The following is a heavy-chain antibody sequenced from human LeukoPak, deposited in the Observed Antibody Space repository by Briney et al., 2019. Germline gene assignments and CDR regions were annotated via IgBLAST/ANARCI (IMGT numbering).Heavy chain of an antibody. CDR2: IVVDSGNT. D-gene: IGHD6-19*01. Sequence: SVKVSCKASGGTFSSHAINWVRQARGQRLEWIGWIVVDSGNTNYAQKFQERVTITRDMSTGTAYMELSSLRSEDTAMYYCAAGSSGWYVDYWGQGALVTVSS. CDR3: AAGSSGWYVDY. CDR1: GGTFSSHA. V-gene: IGHV1-58*02. J-gene: IGHJ4*02.